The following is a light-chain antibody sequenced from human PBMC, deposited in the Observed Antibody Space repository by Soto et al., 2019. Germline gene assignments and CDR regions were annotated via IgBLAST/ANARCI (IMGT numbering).Light chain of an antibody. CDR1: QSVSSY. V-gene: IGKV3-11*01. Sequence: EVVLTQSPATLSLSPGERATLSCRASQSVSSYLVWYQQKPGQAPRLLIYDAANRAIGIPARFSGSGSGTDFTLTISSLEHEDSAVYYCQQRSDWVTFGQGTKLEIK. J-gene: IGKJ2*01. CDR3: QQRSDWVT. CDR2: DAA.